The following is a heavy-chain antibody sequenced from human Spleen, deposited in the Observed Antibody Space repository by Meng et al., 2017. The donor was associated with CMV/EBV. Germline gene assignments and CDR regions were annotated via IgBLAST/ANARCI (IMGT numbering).Heavy chain of an antibody. CDR1: GYTFTSFG. CDR3: ATDAFDI. V-gene: IGHV1-18*01. Sequence: ASVKVSCKASGYTFTSFGITWVRQATGQGLEWMGWMNPKSGSTLHSQKLQGRVTMTTDTSTSTAYMELRSLRPDDTAVYYCATDAFDIWGQGTMVTVSS. J-gene: IGHJ3*02. CDR2: MNPKSGST.